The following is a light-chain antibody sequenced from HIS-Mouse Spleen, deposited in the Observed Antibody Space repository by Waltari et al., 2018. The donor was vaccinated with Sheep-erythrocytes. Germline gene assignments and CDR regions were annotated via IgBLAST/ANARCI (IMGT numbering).Light chain of an antibody. Sequence: QSVLTQPPSVSGAPGQRVTISCTGSSSNIGAGYDVHWYQQLPGTAPKLLIYGNSNRPSGVPDRFSGSKSGTSASLAITGLQAEDEADYYCCSYAGSSTVFGGGTQLTVL. CDR1: SSNIGAGYD. J-gene: IGLJ7*01. V-gene: IGLV1-40*01. CDR3: CSYAGSSTV. CDR2: GNS.